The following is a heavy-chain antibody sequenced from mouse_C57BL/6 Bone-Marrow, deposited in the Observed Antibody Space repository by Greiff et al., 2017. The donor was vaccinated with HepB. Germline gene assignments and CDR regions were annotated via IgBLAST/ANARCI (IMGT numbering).Heavy chain of an antibody. J-gene: IGHJ4*01. D-gene: IGHD1-1*01. CDR1: GYTFTSYW. V-gene: IGHV1-69*01. Sequence: QVQLQQPGAELVMPGASVKLSCKASGYTFTSYWMHWVKQRPGQGLEWIGEIDPSDSYTNYNQKFKGKSTLTVDKSSSTAYMQLSSLTSEDSAVYYCASSPITTGVATNYYAMDYWGQGTSVTVSS. CDR3: ASSPITTGVATNYYAMDY. CDR2: IDPSDSYT.